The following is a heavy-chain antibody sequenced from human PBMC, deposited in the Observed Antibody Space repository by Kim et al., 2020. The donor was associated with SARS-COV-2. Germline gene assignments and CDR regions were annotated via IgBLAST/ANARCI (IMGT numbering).Heavy chain of an antibody. V-gene: IGHV1-69*01. J-gene: IGHJ4*02. CDR3: ARDLLTTGYFDY. Sequence: NYAQKFQGRVTITADESTSTAYMELSSLRSEDTAVYYCARDLLTTGYFDYWGQGTLVTVSS. D-gene: IGHD4-17*01.